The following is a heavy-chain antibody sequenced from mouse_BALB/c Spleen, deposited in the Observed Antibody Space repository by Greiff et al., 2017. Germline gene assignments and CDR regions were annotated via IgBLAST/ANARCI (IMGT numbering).Heavy chain of an antibody. Sequence: VQLQQSGAELMKPGASVKISCKATGYTFSSYWIEWVKQRPGHGLEWIGEILPGSGSTNYNEKFKGKATFTADTSSNTAYMQLSSLTSEDSAVYYCARGGVLRPYWYFDVWGAGTTVTVSS. J-gene: IGHJ1*01. V-gene: IGHV1-9*01. CDR2: ILPGSGST. CDR1: GYTFSSYW. D-gene: IGHD1-2*01. CDR3: ARGGVLRPYWYFDV.